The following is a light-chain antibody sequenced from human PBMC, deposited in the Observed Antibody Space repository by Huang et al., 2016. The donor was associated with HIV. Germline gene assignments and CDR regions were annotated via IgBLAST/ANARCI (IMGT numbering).Light chain of an antibody. V-gene: IGKV3-11*01. Sequence: EIVLTQSPATLSLCPGERATPSCRATQSISTYLSWDQHRPGETPMLLICDASKRAVGVPTRFSGRGSGTDFTLTISGLEPEDFAVYFCQQRSEWLTFGGGTRVDIK. CDR2: DAS. J-gene: IGKJ4*01. CDR1: QSISTY. CDR3: QQRSEWLT.